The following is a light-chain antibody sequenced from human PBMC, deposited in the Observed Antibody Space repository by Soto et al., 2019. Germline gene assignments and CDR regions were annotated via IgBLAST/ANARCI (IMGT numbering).Light chain of an antibody. CDR3: QQYGSSPRT. Sequence: EIVLTQSPATLSLSPGERATLSCRASQSIGLAIAWYQHKPGQAPRLLMYGTSTRATGTPDRFSGSGSGTDFTLTISSLEPEDVAVYYCQQYGSSPRTFGQGTKVDIK. J-gene: IGKJ1*01. V-gene: IGKV3-20*01. CDR1: QSIGLA. CDR2: GTS.